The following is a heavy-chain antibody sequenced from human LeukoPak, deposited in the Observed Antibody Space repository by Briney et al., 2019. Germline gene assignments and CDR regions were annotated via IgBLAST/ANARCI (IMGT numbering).Heavy chain of an antibody. CDR1: GFPFSSYS. D-gene: IGHD2-21*01. CDR2: ISSSSSYI. V-gene: IGHV3-21*01. CDR3: ARVPRGIPRDY. Sequence: GGSLRLSCAASGFPFSSYSMNWVRQAPGKGLEWVSSISSSSSYIYYADSVKGRFTISRDNAKNSLYLQMNSLRAEDTAVYYCARVPRGIPRDYWGQGTLVTVSS. J-gene: IGHJ4*02.